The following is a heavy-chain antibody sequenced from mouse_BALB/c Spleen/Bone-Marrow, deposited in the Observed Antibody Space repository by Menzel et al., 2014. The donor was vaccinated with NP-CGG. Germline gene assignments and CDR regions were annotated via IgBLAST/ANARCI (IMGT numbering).Heavy chain of an antibody. CDR3: ARSTGTLFDY. CDR1: GYAFXNYL. V-gene: IGHV1-54*01. D-gene: IGHD4-1*02. Sequence: QVQLQQSGAELVRPGTSVKVSCKASGYAFXNYLIEWVKQRPGQGLEWIGVINPGSGGTNYCEKFKGKATLTADKSSSTAYMQLSSLTSHDSAVYFCARSTGTLFDYWGQGTTLTVSS. J-gene: IGHJ2*01. CDR2: INPGSGGT.